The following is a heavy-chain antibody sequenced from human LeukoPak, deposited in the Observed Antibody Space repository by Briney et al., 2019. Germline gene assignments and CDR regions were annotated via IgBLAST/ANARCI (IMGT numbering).Heavy chain of an antibody. CDR2: ISYDGSNK. J-gene: IGHJ4*02. CDR3: AKVPHPYSSGWYGGFFDY. V-gene: IGHV3-30*18. D-gene: IGHD6-19*01. Sequence: GGSLRLSCSTSGFTFSNHFMHWVRQAPGKGLEWVAVISYDGSNKYYADSVKGRFTISRDNSKNTLYLQMNSLRAEDTAVYYCAKVPHPYSSGWYGGFFDYWGQGTLITVSS. CDR1: GFTFSNHF.